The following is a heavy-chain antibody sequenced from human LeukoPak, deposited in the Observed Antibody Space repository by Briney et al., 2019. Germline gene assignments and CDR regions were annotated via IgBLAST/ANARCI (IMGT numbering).Heavy chain of an antibody. V-gene: IGHV3-23*01. CDR1: GFTFSSYA. CDR2: ISGSGGST. D-gene: IGHD3-10*01. Sequence: GGSLRLSCAASGFTFSSYAMSWVRQAPGKGLEWVSAISGSGGSTYYADSVKGRFTISRDNSKNTLYLQMNSLRAEDTAVYYCAKSLYYYGSGSYYTIYAFDIWGQGTMVTVSS. J-gene: IGHJ3*02. CDR3: AKSLYYYGSGSYYTIYAFDI.